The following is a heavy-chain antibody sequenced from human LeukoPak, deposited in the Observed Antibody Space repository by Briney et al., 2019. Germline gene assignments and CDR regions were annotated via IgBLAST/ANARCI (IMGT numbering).Heavy chain of an antibody. CDR2: INPNSGGT. CDR1: GYTFTGYY. Sequence: ASVKVSCKASGYTFTGYYMHWVRQAPGQGLEWMGWINPNSGGTNYAQKFQGRVTMTRDTSISTAYMELSRLRSDDTAVYYCAVVPAARGGGGGDYWGQGTLVTVSS. V-gene: IGHV1-2*02. J-gene: IGHJ4*02. CDR3: AVVPAARGGGGGDY. D-gene: IGHD2-2*01.